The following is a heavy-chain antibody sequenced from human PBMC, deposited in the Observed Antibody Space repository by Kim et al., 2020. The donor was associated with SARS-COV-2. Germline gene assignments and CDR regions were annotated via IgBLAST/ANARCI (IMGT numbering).Heavy chain of an antibody. Sequence: SETLSLTCTVSGGSISSSSYYWGWIRQPPGKGLEWIGSIYYSGSTYYNPSLKSRVTISVDTSKNQFSLKLSSVTAADTAVYYCARQGYTAGLDYWGQGTLVTVSS. CDR1: GGSISSSSYY. V-gene: IGHV4-39*01. CDR2: IYYSGST. CDR3: ARQGYTAGLDY. J-gene: IGHJ4*02. D-gene: IGHD5-18*01.